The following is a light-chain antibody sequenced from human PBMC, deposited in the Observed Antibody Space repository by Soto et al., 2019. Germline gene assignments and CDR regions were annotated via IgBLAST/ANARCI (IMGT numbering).Light chain of an antibody. CDR2: GTS. V-gene: IGKV3-20*01. Sequence: ENLWTQSPGTLSLSPGERATLSCRASQSVDSSYLAWYQHKPGQAPRLLIYGTSSRATGIPDRFSGSGSGTDFTLTINRLEPEDFAVYYCQHYGSSIYTFGQGTKLEIK. CDR3: QHYGSSIYT. J-gene: IGKJ2*01. CDR1: QSVDSSY.